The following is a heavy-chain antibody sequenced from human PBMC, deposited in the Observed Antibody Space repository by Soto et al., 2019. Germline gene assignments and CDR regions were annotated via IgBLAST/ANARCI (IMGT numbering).Heavy chain of an antibody. Sequence: GGSLRLSCAASGFTFSSYGMHWVRQAPGKGLEWVAVIWYDGSNKYYADSVKGRFTISRDNSKNTLYLQMNSLRAEDTAVYYYARVPAEDEGIDYWGQGTLVTVSS. CDR1: GFTFSSYG. J-gene: IGHJ4*02. D-gene: IGHD3-10*01. CDR3: ARVPAEDEGIDY. CDR2: IWYDGSNK. V-gene: IGHV3-33*01.